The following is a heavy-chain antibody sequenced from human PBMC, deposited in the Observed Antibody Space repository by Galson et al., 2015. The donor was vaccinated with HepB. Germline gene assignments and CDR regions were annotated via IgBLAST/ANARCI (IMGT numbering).Heavy chain of an antibody. CDR2: INTNTGNP. V-gene: IGHV7-4-1*02. J-gene: IGHJ6*03. CDR1: GYNFIIYA. Sequence: SVKVSCKASGYNFIIYAMNWVRQAPGQGLEWMGWINTNTGNPTYAQDFRGRIVFSLDTSVSTAYLQISSLKAEDTAVYYCVRGLPRDMDVWGKGTTVTVSS. CDR3: VRGLPRDMDV.